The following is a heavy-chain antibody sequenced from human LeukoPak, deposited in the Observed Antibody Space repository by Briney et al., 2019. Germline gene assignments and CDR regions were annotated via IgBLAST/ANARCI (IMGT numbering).Heavy chain of an antibody. CDR2: IYYSGST. V-gene: IGHV4-59*08. D-gene: IGHD5-18*01. CDR3: ARRRDTAMVN. CDR1: GGSIRSYY. J-gene: IGHJ4*02. Sequence: PSETLSLTCTVSGGSIRSYYWSWIRQPPGKGLEWIGYIYYSGSTNYNPSLKSRVTISVDTSKNQFSLKLSSVTAADTAVYYCARRRDTAMVNWGQGTLVTVSS.